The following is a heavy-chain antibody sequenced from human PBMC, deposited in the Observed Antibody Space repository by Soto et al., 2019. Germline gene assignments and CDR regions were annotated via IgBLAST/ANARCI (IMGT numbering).Heavy chain of an antibody. CDR3: ARDLRRGSYYYYMDV. J-gene: IGHJ6*03. CDR1: GFTFSDYY. CDR2: ISSSGSTI. D-gene: IGHD3-10*01. Sequence: PGGSLRLSCAASGFTFSDYYMSWIRQAPGKGLEWVSYISSSGSTIYYADSVKGRFTISRDNAKNSLYLQMNSLRAEDTAVYYCARDLRRGSYYYYMDVWGKGTTVTVSS. V-gene: IGHV3-11*01.